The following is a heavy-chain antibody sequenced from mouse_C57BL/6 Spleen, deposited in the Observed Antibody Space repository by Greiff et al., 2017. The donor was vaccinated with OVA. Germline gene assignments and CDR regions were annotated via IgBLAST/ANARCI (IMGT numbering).Heavy chain of an antibody. D-gene: IGHD2-1*01. Sequence: VQLQQPGAELVRPGSSVKLSCKASGYTFTSYWMDWVKQRPGQGLEWIGNIYPSDSETHYNQKFKDKATLTVDKSSSTAYMQLSNLTSEDSAVYYCARMDYGNYFAYWGQGTLVTVSA. CDR2: IYPSDSET. V-gene: IGHV1-61*01. CDR1: GYTFTSYW. CDR3: ARMDYGNYFAY. J-gene: IGHJ3*01.